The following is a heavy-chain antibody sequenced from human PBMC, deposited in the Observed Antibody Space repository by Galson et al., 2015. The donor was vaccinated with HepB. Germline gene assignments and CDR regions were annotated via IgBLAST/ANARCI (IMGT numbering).Heavy chain of an antibody. J-gene: IGHJ6*03. CDR1: GFTFSSYS. CDR3: ARDLMMNYDFWSGYETYYYYYMDV. Sequence: SLRLSCAASGFTFSSYSMNWVRQAPGKGLEWVSSISSSSSYIYYADSVKGRFTISRDNAKNSLYLQMNSLRAEDTAVYYCARDLMMNYDFWSGYETYYYYYMDVWGKGTTVTVSS. CDR2: ISSSSSYI. D-gene: IGHD3-3*01. V-gene: IGHV3-21*01.